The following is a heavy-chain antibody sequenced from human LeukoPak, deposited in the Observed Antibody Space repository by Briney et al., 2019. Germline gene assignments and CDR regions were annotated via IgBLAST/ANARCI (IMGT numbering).Heavy chain of an antibody. CDR1: GFTVSSNY. CDR2: IYSGGST. V-gene: IGHV3-53*01. Sequence: PGGSLRLSCAASGFTVSSNYMSWVRQAPGKGLEWVSVIYSGGSTYYAGSVKGRFTISRDNSKNTLYLQMNSLRAEDTAVYYCARVEEGHFDYWGQGTLVTVSS. CDR3: ARVEEGHFDY. J-gene: IGHJ4*02.